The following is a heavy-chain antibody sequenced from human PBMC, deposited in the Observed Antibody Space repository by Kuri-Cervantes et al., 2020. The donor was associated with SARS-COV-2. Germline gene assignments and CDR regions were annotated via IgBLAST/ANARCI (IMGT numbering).Heavy chain of an antibody. D-gene: IGHD6-13*01. Sequence: GSLRLSCTVSGGSISSHYWSWIRQPAGKGLEWIGHLDTSGSTTYNPSLRGRVTISLDPSNNQVSLSLTSTTAADTAVYYCAREGGIAAAGIDADYYYMDVWGKGTTVTVSS. CDR2: LDTSGST. V-gene: IGHV4-4*07. CDR3: AREGGIAAAGIDADYYYMDV. J-gene: IGHJ6*03. CDR1: GGSISSHY.